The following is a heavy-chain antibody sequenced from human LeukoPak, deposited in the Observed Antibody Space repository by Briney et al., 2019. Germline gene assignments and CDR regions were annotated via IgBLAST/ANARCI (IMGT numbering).Heavy chain of an antibody. D-gene: IGHD2-8*02. CDR1: GYSFTNYW. CDR3: ARAYCTSACSNNLDY. CDR2: FHPIDFDT. Sequence: GESLKTSCKGSGYSFTNYWIGWVRQLPGKGPEWMGIFHPIDFDTTYSTSCQAHATISVDKSISTAYLQWSSLKASDTAMYYCARAYCTSACSNNLDYWGQGTLVTVSS. V-gene: IGHV5-51*01. J-gene: IGHJ4*02.